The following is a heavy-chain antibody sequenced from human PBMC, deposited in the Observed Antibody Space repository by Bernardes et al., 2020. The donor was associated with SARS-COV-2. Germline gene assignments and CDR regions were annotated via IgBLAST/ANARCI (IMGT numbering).Heavy chain of an antibody. CDR3: ARGRGRSVPGSYFYFMDV. CDR2: IHASGST. Sequence: SETLSLTCAVFGGSLSGYYWSWIRQTPGKGLEWLGEIHASGSTNDNPSLKSRVAISIDTSKNQLSLNLSSVIAADSAVYYCARGRGRSVPGSYFYFMDVWGKGTTVTVSS. D-gene: IGHD2-2*01. CDR1: GGSLSGYY. V-gene: IGHV4-34*01. J-gene: IGHJ6*03.